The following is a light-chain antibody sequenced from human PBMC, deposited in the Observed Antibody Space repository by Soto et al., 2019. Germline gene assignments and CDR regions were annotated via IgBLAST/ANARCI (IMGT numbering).Light chain of an antibody. J-gene: IGLJ3*02. Sequence: ALTQPPSASGSPGQSVTISCTGTSSDVGAYNYVSWYQQHAGKAPKLVIYEVTKRPSGVPDRFSGSKSANTASLTVSGLQAEDEADYYCSSFASSNTWVFGGGTQLTVL. V-gene: IGLV2-8*01. CDR2: EVT. CDR1: SSDVGAYNY. CDR3: SSFASSNTWV.